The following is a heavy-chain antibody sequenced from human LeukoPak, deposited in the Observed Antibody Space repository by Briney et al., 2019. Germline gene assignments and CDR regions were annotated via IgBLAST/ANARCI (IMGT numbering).Heavy chain of an antibody. CDR2: ISSSGSTI. Sequence: GGSLRLSCAASGFTFSNAWMSWVRQAPGKGLEWVSYISSSGSTIYYADSVKGRFTISRDNAKNSLYLQMNSLRAEDTAVYYCVTYYDFWSWEGYWGQGTLVTVSS. D-gene: IGHD3-3*01. V-gene: IGHV3-11*04. CDR1: GFTFSNAW. J-gene: IGHJ4*02. CDR3: VTYYDFWSWEGY.